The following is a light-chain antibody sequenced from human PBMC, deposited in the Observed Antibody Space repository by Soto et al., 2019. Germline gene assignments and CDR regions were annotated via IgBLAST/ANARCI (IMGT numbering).Light chain of an antibody. CDR3: QQYDNYPLT. V-gene: IGKV1-8*01. Sequence: AIRMTQSPSSFSASTGDRVTITCRASQGISSYLAWYQQKPGKAPKFLIYDASSLESGVPSRFSGSGSGTEFTLTISSLQPDDFATYYCQQYDNYPLTFGGGTKVDIK. J-gene: IGKJ4*01. CDR2: DAS. CDR1: QGISSY.